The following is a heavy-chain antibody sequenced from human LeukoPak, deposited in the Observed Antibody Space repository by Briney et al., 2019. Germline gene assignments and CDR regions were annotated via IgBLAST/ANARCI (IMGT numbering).Heavy chain of an antibody. D-gene: IGHD4-17*01. CDR3: AHRHDYGDYVGWYFDL. V-gene: IGHV2-5*02. CDR2: IYWDDDK. Sequence: SGPTLVRPEQTLTLICTFSGFSLNTHGVGVGWVRQPPGKALDWLALIYWDDDKRYSPSLNNRLTITKDTSKNQVVLTMTNMDPVDTATYYCAHRHDYGDYVGWYFDLWGRGTLVSVSS. J-gene: IGHJ2*01. CDR1: GFSLNTHGVG.